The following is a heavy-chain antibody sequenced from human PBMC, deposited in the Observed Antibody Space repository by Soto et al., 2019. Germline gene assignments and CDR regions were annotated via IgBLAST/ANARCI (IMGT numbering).Heavy chain of an antibody. V-gene: IGHV2-26*01. J-gene: IGHJ3*02. D-gene: IGHD3-22*01. CDR2: IFSNDEK. CDR1: GFSLSNARMG. Sequence: QVTLKESGPVLVKPTETLTLTCTVSGFSLSNARMGVSWIRQPPGKALEWLAHIFSNDEKSYSTSLKSRLTSSKDTSKSQVVLTMTNMDPVDTATYYCARIPDYYDSSGYAPDAFDIWGQGTMVTVSS. CDR3: ARIPDYYDSSGYAPDAFDI.